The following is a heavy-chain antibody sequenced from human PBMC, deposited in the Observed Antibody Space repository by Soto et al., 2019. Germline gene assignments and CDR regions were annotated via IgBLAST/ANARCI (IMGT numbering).Heavy chain of an antibody. CDR2: IYPGDSDT. V-gene: IGHV5-51*01. D-gene: IGHD3-10*01. Sequence: GESLKISCKGSGYSFAGYWIGWVRQMRGKGLNWMGVIYPGDSDTRYSPSFHGQVTISADKSISTAYLQWSSLKASDTAMYFCARLPGVRGVPYRPYYYGMDVWGQGTTVTVSS. J-gene: IGHJ6*02. CDR1: GYSFAGYW. CDR3: ARLPGVRGVPYRPYYYGMDV.